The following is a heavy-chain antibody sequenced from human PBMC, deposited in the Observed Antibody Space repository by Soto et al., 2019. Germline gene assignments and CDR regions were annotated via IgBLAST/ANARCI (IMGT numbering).Heavy chain of an antibody. CDR1: GGSFSGYY. CDR3: ARFYDSSAFDY. J-gene: IGHJ4*02. CDR2: INHSGST. D-gene: IGHD3-22*01. Sequence: SETLSLTCAVYGGSFSGYYWSWIRQPPGKGLEWIGEINHSGSTNYNPSLKSRVTISVDTSKNQFSLKLSSVTAADTAVYYCARFYDSSAFDYWGQGTLVTVSS. V-gene: IGHV4-34*01.